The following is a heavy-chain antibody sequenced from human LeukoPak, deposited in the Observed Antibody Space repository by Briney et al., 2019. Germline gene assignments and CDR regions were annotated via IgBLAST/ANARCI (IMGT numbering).Heavy chain of an antibody. J-gene: IGHJ4*02. Sequence: GASVKVSCKASGYTFTSYDINWVRQATGQGLGWMGWMNPNSGNTGYAQKFPGRVTITRNTSISTAYMELGSLRSEDTAVYYCARGRSTLYYDYVWGSYQAGYWGQGTLVTVSS. V-gene: IGHV1-8*03. CDR3: ARGRSTLYYDYVWGSYQAGY. D-gene: IGHD3-16*02. CDR1: GYTFTSYD. CDR2: MNPNSGNT.